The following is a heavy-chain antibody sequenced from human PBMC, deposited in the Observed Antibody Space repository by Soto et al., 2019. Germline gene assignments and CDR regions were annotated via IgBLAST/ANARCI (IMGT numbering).Heavy chain of an antibody. CDR2: ISSSTNYI. V-gene: IGHV3-21*06. CDR1: GFTFTRYS. D-gene: IGHD3-10*01. Sequence: PGGSLRLSCAASGFTFTRYSMNWVRQAPGKGLAWVSSISSSTNYIYYGDSMKGRFTISRDNGKNSLYLEMNSLRAEDTAVYDCARESGDLTSNFDCWDRGTRVTVCS. J-gene: IGHJ4*02. CDR3: ARESGDLTSNFDC.